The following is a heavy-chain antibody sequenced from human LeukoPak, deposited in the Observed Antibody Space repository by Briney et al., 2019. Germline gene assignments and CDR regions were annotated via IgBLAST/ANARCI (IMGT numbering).Heavy chain of an antibody. CDR2: INHSGST. CDR3: QQRVLAPMSDAFDI. J-gene: IGHJ3*02. CDR1: GGSISSGGYY. D-gene: IGHD2-2*01. V-gene: IGHV4-30-2*01. Sequence: SQTLSLTCTVSGGSISSGGYYWSWIRQPPGKGLEWIGEINHSGSTNYNPSLKSRVTISVDTSKNQFSLKLSSVTAADTAVYYCQQRVLAPMSDAFDIWGQGTMVTVSS.